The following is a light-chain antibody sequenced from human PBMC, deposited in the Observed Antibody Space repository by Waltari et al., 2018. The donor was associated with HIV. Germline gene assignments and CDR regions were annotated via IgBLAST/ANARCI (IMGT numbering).Light chain of an antibody. Sequence: QSVLTQPPSASGTPGQRVTISCSGSNSNVGSKDEHWFQHLPGIAPKLLIYMTRQRRSGVPARFSGSKSGTSASLAISGLRSDDEADYYCAAWDDTLSGYVFGTGTTVTV. CDR3: AAWDDTLSGYV. CDR1: NSNVGSKD. J-gene: IGLJ1*01. V-gene: IGLV1-47*01. CDR2: MTR.